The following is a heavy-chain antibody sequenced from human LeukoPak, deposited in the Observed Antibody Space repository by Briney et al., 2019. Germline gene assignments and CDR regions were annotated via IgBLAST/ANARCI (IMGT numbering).Heavy chain of an antibody. J-gene: IGHJ5*02. V-gene: IGHV5-10-1*01. Sequence: GESLRISCKGSGYSFTSYWISWVRQMPGKGLEWMGRIDPSDSYTNYSPSFQGHVTISAGKSISTAYLQWSSLKASDTAMYYCATGGSCSGGSCYSGSWFDPWGQGTLVTVSS. CDR3: ATGGSCSGGSCYSGSWFDP. D-gene: IGHD2-15*01. CDR1: GYSFTSYW. CDR2: IDPSDSYT.